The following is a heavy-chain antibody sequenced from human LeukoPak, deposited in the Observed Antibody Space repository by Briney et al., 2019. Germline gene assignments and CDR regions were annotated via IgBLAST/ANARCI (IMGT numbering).Heavy chain of an antibody. Sequence: SETLSLTCTVSGGSISSYYWSWIRQPPGKGLEWIGYIYYSGSTNYNPSLKSRVTISVDTSKNQFSLKLSSVTAADTAVYYCARLLYSSDYQDYYYYGMDVWGQGTTVTVSS. CDR3: ARLLYSSDYQDYYYYGMDV. J-gene: IGHJ6*02. D-gene: IGHD6-19*01. CDR1: GGSISSYY. V-gene: IGHV4-59*08. CDR2: IYYSGST.